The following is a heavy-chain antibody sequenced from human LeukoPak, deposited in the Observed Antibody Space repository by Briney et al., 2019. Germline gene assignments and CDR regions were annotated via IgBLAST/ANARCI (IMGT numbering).Heavy chain of an antibody. CDR2: INWNGDST. Sequence: PGGSLRLSCAASGFTLDDYGMSWVRQAPGKGLEWVSGINWNGDSTGYADSVKGRFTISRDNAKNSLYLQMNSLRAEDTAVYYCAKDADYYGNAFDIWGQGTMVTVSS. V-gene: IGHV3-20*04. D-gene: IGHD3-10*01. J-gene: IGHJ3*02. CDR3: AKDADYYGNAFDI. CDR1: GFTLDDYG.